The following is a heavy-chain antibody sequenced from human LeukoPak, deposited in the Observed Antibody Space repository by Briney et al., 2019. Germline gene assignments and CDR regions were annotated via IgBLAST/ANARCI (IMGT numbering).Heavy chain of an antibody. Sequence: SETLSLTCTVSGGSISSYYWSWNRQPPGKGLEWIGYIYYSGSTNYNPSLKSRVTISVDTSKNQFSLKLSSVTAADTAVYYCARALGGGNSYNWFDPWGQGTLVTVSS. CDR1: GGSISSYY. D-gene: IGHD4-23*01. J-gene: IGHJ5*02. CDR2: IYYSGST. CDR3: ARALGGGNSYNWFDP. V-gene: IGHV4-59*01.